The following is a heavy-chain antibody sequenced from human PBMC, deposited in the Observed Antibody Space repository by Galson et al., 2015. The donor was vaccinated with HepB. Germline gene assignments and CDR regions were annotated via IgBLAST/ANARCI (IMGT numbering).Heavy chain of an antibody. J-gene: IGHJ4*02. CDR1: GFTFSSYS. CDR3: ARDLSRIVVVVAAPLRTPYYFDY. Sequence: SLRLSCAASGFTFSSYSMNWVRQAPGKGLEWVSYISSSSSTIYYADSVKGRFTISRDNAKNSLYLQMNSLRAEDTAVYYCARDLSRIVVVVAAPLRTPYYFDYWGQGTLVTVSS. CDR2: ISSSSSTI. V-gene: IGHV3-48*04. D-gene: IGHD2-15*01.